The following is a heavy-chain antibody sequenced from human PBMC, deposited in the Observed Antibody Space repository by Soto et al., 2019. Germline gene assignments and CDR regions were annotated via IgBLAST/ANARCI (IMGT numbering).Heavy chain of an antibody. CDR3: AREARSSLMHGFDY. CDR2: IYYSGST. CDR1: GGSISSYY. V-gene: IGHV4-59*01. Sequence: SETLSLTCTVSGGSISSYYWSWIRQPPGKGLEWIGYIYYSGSTNYNPSLKSRVTISVDTSKNQFSLKLSSVTAADTAVYYCAREARSSLMHGFDYWGQGTLVTVSS. D-gene: IGHD6-13*01. J-gene: IGHJ4*02.